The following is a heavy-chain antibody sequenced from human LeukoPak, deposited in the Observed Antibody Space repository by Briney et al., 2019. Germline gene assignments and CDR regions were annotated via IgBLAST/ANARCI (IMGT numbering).Heavy chain of an antibody. CDR1: GFTFGDYS. Sequence: GGSLRLSCTASGFTFGDYSMSWVRQAPGKGLEWVGFIRTKAYSGTTAYAATVNGRFTISRDDSKIIAYLQMNSLILEDTAVYYCTREVGDYSNYRRDNWFDPWGQGTLVTVSS. J-gene: IGHJ5*02. V-gene: IGHV3-49*04. CDR2: IRTKAYSGTT. D-gene: IGHD4-11*01. CDR3: TREVGDYSNYRRDNWFDP.